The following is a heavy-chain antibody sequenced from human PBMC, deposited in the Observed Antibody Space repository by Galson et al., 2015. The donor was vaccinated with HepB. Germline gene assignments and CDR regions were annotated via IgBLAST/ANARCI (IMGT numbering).Heavy chain of an antibody. CDR1: GSTFTGYY. V-gene: IGHV1-2*02. CDR2: INPNSGGT. Sequence: SVKVSCKASGSTFTGYYMHWVRQAPGQGLEWMGWINPNSGGTNYAQKFQGRVTMTRDTSISTAYMELSRLRSDDTAVYYCARDSGDTMIVVVTGWFDSWGQGTLVTVSS. CDR3: ARDSGDTMIVVVTGWFDS. D-gene: IGHD3-22*01. J-gene: IGHJ5*01.